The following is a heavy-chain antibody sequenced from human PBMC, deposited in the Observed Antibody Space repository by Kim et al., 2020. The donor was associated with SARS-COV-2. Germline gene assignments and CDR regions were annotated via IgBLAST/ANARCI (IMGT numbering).Heavy chain of an antibody. V-gene: IGHV3-23*03. Sequence: GGSLRLSCAASGCTFSNYAMSWVRQAPGKGPEWVSGMYSGGITTYYADSVRGRFTISRDNSKNMLYLQMNSLRAEDTAGYYCAKEALGGHIPYHMNWWG. CDR2: MYSGGITT. J-gene: IGHJ1*01. CDR3: AKEALGGHIPYHMNW. CDR1: GCTFSNYA. D-gene: IGHD1-1*01.